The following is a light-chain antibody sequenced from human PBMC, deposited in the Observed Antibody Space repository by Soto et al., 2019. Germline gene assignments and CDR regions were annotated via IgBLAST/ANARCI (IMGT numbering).Light chain of an antibody. J-gene: IGLJ2*01. CDR1: SSDVGGYNY. CDR2: DVR. CDR3: SSYTSSSTYVV. Sequence: QSALTQPASVSGSPGQSITISCTGTSSDVGGYNYVSWYQQHPGKAPKLMIYDVRNRTSGVSNRFSGSKSGNTASLTISGLQAEDEADYYCSSYTSSSTYVVFGGGTKLTVL. V-gene: IGLV2-14*01.